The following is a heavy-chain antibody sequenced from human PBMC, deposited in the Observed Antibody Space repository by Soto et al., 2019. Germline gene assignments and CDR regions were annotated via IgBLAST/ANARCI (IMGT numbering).Heavy chain of an antibody. V-gene: IGHV4-59*01. CDR1: GGSISSYY. D-gene: IGHD4-4*01. Sequence: QVQLQESGPGLVKPSETLSLTCTVSGGSISSYYWSWIRQPPGKGLEWIGYIYYSGSTNYNPSLKSRVTISVDTSKNPVSLKLSSVPAADTAVYYCAASEGVYSSVYYYGMDVWGQGTTVTVSS. CDR3: AASEGVYSSVYYYGMDV. CDR2: IYYSGST. J-gene: IGHJ6*02.